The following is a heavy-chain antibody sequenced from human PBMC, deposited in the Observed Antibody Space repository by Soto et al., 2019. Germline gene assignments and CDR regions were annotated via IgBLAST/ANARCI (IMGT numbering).Heavy chain of an antibody. V-gene: IGHV4-34*01. Sequence: QVQLQQWGAGLLKPSETLSLTCAVYGGSFSGYYWSWIRQPPGKGLEWIGEINHSGSTNYNPSLKSRVTISVDTSKNQFSLKLSSVTAADTAVYYCARGRDDFWRGGYSSSSGAYWGQGTLVTVSS. D-gene: IGHD6-6*01. CDR3: ARGRDDFWRGGYSSSSGAY. CDR2: INHSGST. J-gene: IGHJ4*02. CDR1: GGSFSGYY.